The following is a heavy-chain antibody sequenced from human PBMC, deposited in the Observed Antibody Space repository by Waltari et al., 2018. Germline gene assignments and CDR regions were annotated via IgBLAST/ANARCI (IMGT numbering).Heavy chain of an antibody. J-gene: IGHJ3*02. CDR3: AREWAPPDSGYDSARWAFDI. V-gene: IGHV1-69*04. CDR2: IIPILGIA. Sequence: QVQLVQSGAEVKKPGSSVKVSCKASGGTFSSYAISWVRQAHGQGLEWMGGIIPILGIANYAQKFQGRVTITADESTSTAYMELSSLRSEDTAVYYCAREWAPPDSGYDSARWAFDIWGQGTMVTVSS. D-gene: IGHD5-12*01. CDR1: GGTFSSYA.